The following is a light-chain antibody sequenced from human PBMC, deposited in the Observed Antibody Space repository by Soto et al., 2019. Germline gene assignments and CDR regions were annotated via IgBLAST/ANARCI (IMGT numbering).Light chain of an antibody. Sequence: EIVLTQSPGTLSLSPGERATLSCRASQSVSSSFLAWYQKKPDEAPRLLIYGASSRTTGIPDRISGSGSGKDFALTISRLEPEFFAVYCGQQYGNSRTFGQGTKVEIK. J-gene: IGKJ1*01. CDR1: QSVSSSF. CDR2: GAS. V-gene: IGKV3-20*01. CDR3: QQYGNSRT.